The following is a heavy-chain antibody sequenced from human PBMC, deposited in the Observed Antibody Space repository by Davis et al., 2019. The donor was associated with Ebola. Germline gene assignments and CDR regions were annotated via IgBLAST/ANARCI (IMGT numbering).Heavy chain of an antibody. D-gene: IGHD1-26*01. Sequence: AASVKVSCKTSKDTLSSHAFSWLRQAPGQGLEWMGWISAYNGNTNYAQKLQGRVTMTTDTSTTTAYMEVGSLRSDDTAVYYCARDEWELLSGFYGYWGQGTLVTVSS. CDR3: ARDEWELLSGFYGY. CDR1: KDTLSSHA. CDR2: ISAYNGNT. J-gene: IGHJ4*02. V-gene: IGHV1-18*01.